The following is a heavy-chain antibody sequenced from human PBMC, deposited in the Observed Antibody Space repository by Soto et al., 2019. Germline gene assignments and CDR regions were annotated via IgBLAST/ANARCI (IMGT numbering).Heavy chain of an antibody. CDR2: ISYDGSNK. V-gene: IGHV3-30*18. CDR3: AKGYDYVWGDTLDY. J-gene: IGHJ4*02. CDR1: GFTFSSYG. D-gene: IGHD3-16*01. Sequence: GGSLRLSCAASGFTFSSYGMHWVRQAPGKGLEWVAVISYDGSNKYYADSVKGRFTISRDNSKNTLYLQMNSLRAEDTAVYYCAKGYDYVWGDTLDYWGQGTLVTVSS.